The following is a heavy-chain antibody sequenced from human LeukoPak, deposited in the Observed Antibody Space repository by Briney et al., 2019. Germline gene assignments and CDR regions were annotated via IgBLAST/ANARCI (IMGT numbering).Heavy chain of an antibody. J-gene: IGHJ6*02. CDR1: GGSISSSSYY. Sequence: SETLSLTCTVSGGSISSSSYYWGWIRQPPGKGLGWIGSIYYSGSTYYNPSLKSRVTISVDTSKNQFSLKLSSVTAADTAVYYCARMDSSSWYGDYYYGMDVWGQGTTVTVSS. D-gene: IGHD6-13*01. V-gene: IGHV4-39*01. CDR3: ARMDSSSWYGDYYYGMDV. CDR2: IYYSGST.